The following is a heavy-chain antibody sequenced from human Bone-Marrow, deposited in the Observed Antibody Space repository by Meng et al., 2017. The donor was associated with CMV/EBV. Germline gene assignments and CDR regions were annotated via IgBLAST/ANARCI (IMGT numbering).Heavy chain of an antibody. CDR3: ASGRGYCSSTSCWPDYYYGMDV. V-gene: IGHV3-20*04. D-gene: IGHD2-2*01. Sequence: GESLKISCAASGFTFDAYGMSWVRQAPGKGLEWVSGINWNGGSTGYADSAKGRFTISRDNAKNSLYLQMNSLRAEDTAVYYCASGRGYCSSTSCWPDYYYGMDVWGQGTTVTVSS. CDR1: GFTFDAYG. J-gene: IGHJ6*02. CDR2: INWNGGST.